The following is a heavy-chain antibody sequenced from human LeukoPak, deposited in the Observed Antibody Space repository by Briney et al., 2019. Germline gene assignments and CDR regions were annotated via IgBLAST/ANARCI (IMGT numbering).Heavy chain of an antibody. V-gene: IGHV4-59*01. CDR3: ARTYIATRRGNWFDP. CDR1: GGSTSGYF. CDR2: IYYSGST. D-gene: IGHD6-13*01. Sequence: SETLSLTCTVSGGSTSGYFWSWLRQPLGKGLEWMGYIYYSGSTNYNPSLKSGITISMETSKNQFSLKLSSVTAADTAIYYCARTYIATRRGNWFDPWGQGTLVTVSS. J-gene: IGHJ5*02.